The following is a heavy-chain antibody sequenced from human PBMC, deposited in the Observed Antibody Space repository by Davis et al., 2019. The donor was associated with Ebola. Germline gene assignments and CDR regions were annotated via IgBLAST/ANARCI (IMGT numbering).Heavy chain of an antibody. D-gene: IGHD1-7*01. J-gene: IGHJ4*02. Sequence: GESLKISCVASGFTFSDHHMDWVRQAPGKGLEWVGRSRNKDDSYTTEYAASVKGRFTISRDGAQNSLYLQMNSLKTEDTAVYFGSKGTKSYYLVDWGQGTLVTVSS. CDR2: SRNKDDSYTT. V-gene: IGHV3-72*01. CDR3: SKGTKSYYLVD. CDR1: GFTFSDHH.